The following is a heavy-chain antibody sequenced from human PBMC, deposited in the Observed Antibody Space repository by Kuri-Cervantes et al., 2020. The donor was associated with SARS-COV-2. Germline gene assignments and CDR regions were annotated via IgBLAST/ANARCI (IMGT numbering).Heavy chain of an antibody. CDR1: GFTFDDYG. CDR2: ISSSGSTI. J-gene: IGHJ3*02. D-gene: IGHD3-3*01. Sequence: LSLTCAASGFTFDDYGMNWVRQAPGKGLEWVSYISSSGSTIYYADSVKGRFTISRDNAKNSLYLQMNSLRAEDTAVYYCARRLEYDFWSGPLDAFDIWGQGTMVTVSS. CDR3: ARRLEYDFWSGPLDAFDI. V-gene: IGHV3-48*03.